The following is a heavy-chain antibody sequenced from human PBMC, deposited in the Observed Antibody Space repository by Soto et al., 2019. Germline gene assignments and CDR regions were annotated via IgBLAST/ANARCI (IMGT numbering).Heavy chain of an antibody. D-gene: IGHD3-3*01. CDR1: GFTFSSYA. J-gene: IGHJ4*02. CDR3: AKDTYYDFWSGDYL. CDR2: ISGSGGST. Sequence: GGSLRLSCATSGFTFSSYAMSWVRQAPGKGLEWVSAISGSGGSTYYADSVKGRFTISRDNSKNTLYLQMNSLRAEDTAVYYCAKDTYYDFWSGDYLWGQGTLVPLSS. V-gene: IGHV3-23*01.